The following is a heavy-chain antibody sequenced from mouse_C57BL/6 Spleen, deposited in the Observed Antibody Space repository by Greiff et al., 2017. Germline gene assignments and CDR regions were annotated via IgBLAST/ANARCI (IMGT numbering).Heavy chain of an antibody. V-gene: IGHV1-55*01. Sequence: VQLQQPGAELVKPGASVKMSCKASGYTFTSYWITWVKQRPGQGLEWIGDIYPGSGSTNYNEKFKSKATLTVDTSSSTAYMQLSSLTSEDSAVYFCARNYYGSSYIDYWGKGTTLTVSS. D-gene: IGHD1-1*01. CDR2: IYPGSGST. CDR3: ARNYYGSSYIDY. J-gene: IGHJ2*01. CDR1: GYTFTSYW.